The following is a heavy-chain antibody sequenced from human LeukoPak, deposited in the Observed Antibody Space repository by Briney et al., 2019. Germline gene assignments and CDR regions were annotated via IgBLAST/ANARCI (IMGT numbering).Heavy chain of an antibody. CDR3: ASSPRIGRFDY. Sequence: PGESLRLSCSASGFTFSTYSMNWVRQAAGKGLEWVSSISSSTSYIYYADAVRGRFTISRDNAKNPLYLQMNSLRAEDTAVYYCASSPRIGRFDYWGQGTLVTVSS. CDR1: GFTFSTYS. CDR2: ISSSTSYI. J-gene: IGHJ4*02. V-gene: IGHV3-21*01.